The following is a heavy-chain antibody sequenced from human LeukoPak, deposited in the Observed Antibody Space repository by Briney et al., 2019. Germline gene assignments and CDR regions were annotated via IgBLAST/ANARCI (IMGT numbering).Heavy chain of an antibody. V-gene: IGHV3-7*01. CDR3: ARGVPYDSWSGPHYSDY. CDR2: IKQDGSQE. J-gene: IGHJ4*02. Sequence: GGSLRLSCAASRFTLSTYWMSWVRQAPGKGLEWVAHIKQDGSQEYYVDSVKGRLTISRDSAKNSLYLQMNSLRAEDTAVYYCARGVPYDSWSGPHYSDYWGQGTLVTVSS. D-gene: IGHD3-3*01. CDR1: RFTLSTYW.